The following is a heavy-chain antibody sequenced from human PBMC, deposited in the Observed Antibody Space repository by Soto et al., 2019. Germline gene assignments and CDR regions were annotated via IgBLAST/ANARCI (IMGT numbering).Heavy chain of an antibody. CDR3: ARLNTGWYFDF. CDR1: GFTFSNFG. V-gene: IGHV3-33*01. D-gene: IGHD4-17*01. CDR2: IWYDGSNE. Sequence: QVQLVESGGGVVQPGRSLRLSCAASGFTFSNFGMHWVRQAPGKGLEWVAVIWYDGSNEYYPDSVKGRFTISRDKSKNTLYVQMNSLRAEDTAVYYCARLNTGWYFDFWGRGTPVTVSS. J-gene: IGHJ2*01.